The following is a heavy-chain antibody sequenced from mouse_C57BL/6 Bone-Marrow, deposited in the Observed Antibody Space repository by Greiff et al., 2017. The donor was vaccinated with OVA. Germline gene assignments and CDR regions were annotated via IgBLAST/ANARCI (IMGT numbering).Heavy chain of an antibody. J-gene: IGHJ2*01. CDR2: IYPSDSET. V-gene: IGHV1-61*01. Sequence: VQLQQPGAELVRPGSSVKLSCKASGYTFTSYWMDWVKQRPGQGLEWIGNIYPSDSETHYTQKFKDKATLTVDKSSSTAYMQLSSLTSEDSAVYYCARRGYYGSSILDYWGQGTTLTVSS. CDR1: GYTFTSYW. D-gene: IGHD1-1*01. CDR3: ARRGYYGSSILDY.